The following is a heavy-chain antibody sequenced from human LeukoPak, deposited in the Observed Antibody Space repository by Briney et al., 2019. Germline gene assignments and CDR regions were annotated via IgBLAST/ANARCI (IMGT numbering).Heavy chain of an antibody. CDR2: IYYSGGT. CDR1: GGSIRSYS. D-gene: IGHD3-3*01. J-gene: IGHJ6*03. V-gene: IGHV4-59*13. Sequence: PSETLSLTCSASGGSIRSYSWSWFRQPPGKGLNWMGNIYYSGGTNYNPSLESRVTTSVDTSKNQFSLKLSSVTAADTAIYYCARGGYYTLEYYYYMDVWGKGTTVTVSS. CDR3: ARGGYYTLEYYYYMDV.